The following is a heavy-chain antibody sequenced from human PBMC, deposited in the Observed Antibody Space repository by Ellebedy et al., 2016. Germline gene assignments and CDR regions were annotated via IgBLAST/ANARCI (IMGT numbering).Heavy chain of an antibody. J-gene: IGHJ4*02. D-gene: IGHD3-3*01. V-gene: IGHV3-48*02. CDR2: ISSSSSTI. CDR3: ARCPGGITIFGVVTFYFDY. CDR1: GFTFSSYS. Sequence: GESLKISCAASGFTFSSYSMNWVRQAPGKGLEWVSYISSSSSTIYYADSVKGRFTISRDNAKNSLYLQMNSLRDEDTAVYYCARCPGGITIFGVVTFYFDYWGQGTLVTFSS.